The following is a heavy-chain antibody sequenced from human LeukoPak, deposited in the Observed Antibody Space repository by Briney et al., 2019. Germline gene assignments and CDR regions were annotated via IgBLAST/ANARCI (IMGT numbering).Heavy chain of an antibody. V-gene: IGHV4-59*08. D-gene: IGHD6-13*01. J-gene: IGHJ5*02. CDR2: IYYTGST. CDR3: AGQWQQLVPSFDP. Sequence: PSETLSLTCTVSGGAITSHYWSWIRQPPGKGLEWIGHIYYTGSTNYNPSLKSRVTISVDTSKNQFSLKLSSVTAADTAVYYCAGQWQQLVPSFDPWGQGTLVTVSS. CDR1: GGAITSHY.